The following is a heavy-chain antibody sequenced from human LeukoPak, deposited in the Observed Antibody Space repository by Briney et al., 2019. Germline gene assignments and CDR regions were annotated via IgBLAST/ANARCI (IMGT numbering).Heavy chain of an antibody. V-gene: IGHV1-69*06. CDR1: GGTFSSYA. D-gene: IGHD2-2*01. J-gene: IGHJ5*02. CDR3: ASSDPRYCSSTSCYGWFDP. CDR2: IIPIFGTA. Sequence: SVKVSCKASGGTFSSYAISWVRQAPGQGLEWMGGIIPIFGTANHAQKFQGRVTITADKSTSTAYMELSSLRSEDTAVYYCASSDPRYCSSTSCYGWFDPWGQGTLVTVSS.